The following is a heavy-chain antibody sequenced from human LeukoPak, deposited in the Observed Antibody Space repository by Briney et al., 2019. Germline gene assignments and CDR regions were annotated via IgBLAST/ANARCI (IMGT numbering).Heavy chain of an antibody. V-gene: IGHV4-39*01. D-gene: IGHD4-23*01. Sequence: PSETLSLTCTVSGGSISNSGYYWGWIRQPPGKGLEWIGSIYYSGTTYYNPSLKSRVTISVDTSKNQFSLKLSSVTAADTAVYYCARRRMSATVVTDGLYYYYYYMDVWGKGTTVTVSS. CDR3: ARRRMSATVVTDGLYYYYYYMDV. CDR1: GGSISNSGYY. CDR2: IYYSGTT. J-gene: IGHJ6*03.